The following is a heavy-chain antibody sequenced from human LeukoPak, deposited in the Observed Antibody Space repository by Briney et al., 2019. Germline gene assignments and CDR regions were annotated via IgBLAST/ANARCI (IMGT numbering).Heavy chain of an antibody. CDR3: ARAGYGDPHFDF. Sequence: GGSLRLSCTGSGFTFNIFWMSWVRQAPGRGLEWVANIKQDGSEKYYLDSVKGRFTISRDNSKNTLYLQMNSLRAEDTAAYYCARAGYGDPHFDFWGQGTLVTVSS. CDR2: IKQDGSEK. CDR1: GFTFNIFW. D-gene: IGHD4-17*01. J-gene: IGHJ4*02. V-gene: IGHV3-7*02.